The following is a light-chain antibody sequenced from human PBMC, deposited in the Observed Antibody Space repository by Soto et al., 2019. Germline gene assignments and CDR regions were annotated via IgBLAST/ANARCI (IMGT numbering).Light chain of an antibody. J-gene: IGKJ1*01. V-gene: IGKV3-15*01. CDR1: QSVSTN. CDR2: GAY. Sequence: VMTLSLATLSVSPGERATLSCRASQSVSTNLAWYQQRPGQAPRLIISGAYTRATGIPARFSGSGSGTEFTLTISSLQSEDFAIYYCQQFNKWPRTFGQGTKVDI. CDR3: QQFNKWPRT.